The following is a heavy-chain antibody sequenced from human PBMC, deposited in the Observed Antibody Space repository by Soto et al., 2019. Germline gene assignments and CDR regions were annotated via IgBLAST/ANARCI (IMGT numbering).Heavy chain of an antibody. CDR2: MHYSGST. J-gene: IGHJ6*03. CDR3: ARGYYYYMDV. Sequence: ASETLSLTCTVSGGSISSYYWSWIRQPPGKGLECIGYMHYSGSTNYNPSLKSRVTISVDTSKNQFSLKLSSVTAADTAVYYCARGYYYYMDVWGKGTTVTVSS. CDR1: GGSISSYY. V-gene: IGHV4-59*01.